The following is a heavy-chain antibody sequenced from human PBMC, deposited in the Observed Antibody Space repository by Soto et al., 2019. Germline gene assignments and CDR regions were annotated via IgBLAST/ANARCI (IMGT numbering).Heavy chain of an antibody. Sequence: SLTCTVSGGSISSYYCSWIRRSAGKGLEWIGRTDTSGTTNYNPSLRSRVTMSVDASKNQFSLNLSSVTAADTAVYFCARGPRGYVYYHGMDVWGQGTTVTVSS. V-gene: IGHV4-4*07. CDR1: GGSISSYY. D-gene: IGHD3-10*01. J-gene: IGHJ6*02. CDR2: TDTSGTT. CDR3: ARGPRGYVYYHGMDV.